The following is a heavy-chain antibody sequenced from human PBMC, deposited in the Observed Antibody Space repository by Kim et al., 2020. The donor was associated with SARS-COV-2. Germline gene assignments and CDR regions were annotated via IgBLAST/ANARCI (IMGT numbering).Heavy chain of an antibody. Sequence: GRFNISRDKSKNTLYLQMNSLRAEDTAIYYCAKFPLSLGYCSSATCSIDYWGQGTLVTVSS. D-gene: IGHD2-2*01. CDR3: AKFPLSLGYCSSATCSIDY. V-gene: IGHV3-23*01. J-gene: IGHJ4*02.